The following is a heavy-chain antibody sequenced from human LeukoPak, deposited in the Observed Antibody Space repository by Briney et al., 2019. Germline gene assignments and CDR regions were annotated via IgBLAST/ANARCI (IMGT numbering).Heavy chain of an antibody. CDR3: ARAEIELLWFGESKPKWFDY. D-gene: IGHD3-10*01. CDR1: GASFSGYY. V-gene: IGHV4-34*01. J-gene: IGHJ4*02. CDR2: INHGGDT. Sequence: PSETLSLTCAVYGASFSGYYWNWIRQPPGKGLEWIGEINHGGDTNYNPSLKSRVTISVDTSKNQFSLKLSSVTAAETAVYYCARAEIELLWFGESKPKWFDYWGQGTLVTVSS.